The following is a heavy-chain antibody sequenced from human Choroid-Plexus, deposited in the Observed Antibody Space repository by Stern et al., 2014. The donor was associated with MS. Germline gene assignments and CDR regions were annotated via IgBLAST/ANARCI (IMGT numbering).Heavy chain of an antibody. CDR2: VSYDGSNK. V-gene: IGHV3-30*18. Sequence: VQLVESGGGVVQPGRPLRLSCAASGFTFGSCAMHWVRQAPGKGLEWVAGVSYDGSNKYYADSGKGRFTVSRDNSQNTLYMQMSSLRAEDTAVYYCAKDRQYLTYFFDHWGQGSLVTVSS. CDR1: GFTFGSCA. D-gene: IGHD2-8*01. J-gene: IGHJ5*02. CDR3: AKDRQYLTYFFDH.